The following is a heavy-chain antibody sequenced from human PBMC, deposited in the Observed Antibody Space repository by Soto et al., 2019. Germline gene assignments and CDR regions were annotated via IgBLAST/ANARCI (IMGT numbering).Heavy chain of an antibody. J-gene: IGHJ4*02. D-gene: IGHD1-7*01. CDR1: GGSISSRDHY. V-gene: IGHV4-30-4*01. CDR3: ARAVVPTTAYCDS. CDR2: IFYSGTA. Sequence: TLSLTCTVSGGSISSRDHYWTWIRQSPGKGLEWIGYIFYSGTAYSNPSLKSRVTISQDTSKNQFSLSLESVTAADSAIYYCARAVVPTTAYCDSWGQGTLVTVSS.